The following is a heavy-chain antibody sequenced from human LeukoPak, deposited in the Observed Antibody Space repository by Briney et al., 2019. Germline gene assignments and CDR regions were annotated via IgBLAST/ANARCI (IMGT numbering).Heavy chain of an antibody. J-gene: IGHJ3*02. CDR2: IGTAGDT. V-gene: IGHV3-13*01. Sequence: GGSLRLSCAASGFTFSTYDMHWVRQVPGKGLEWVSGIGTAGDTYYADSIKGRFTFSRENTKNSLFLQMNGLRVGDTAVYYCARGSYCSGGVCSPVGAFDIWGQGQWSPSLQ. CDR3: ARGSYCSGGVCSPVGAFDI. CDR1: GFTFSTYD. D-gene: IGHD2-21*02.